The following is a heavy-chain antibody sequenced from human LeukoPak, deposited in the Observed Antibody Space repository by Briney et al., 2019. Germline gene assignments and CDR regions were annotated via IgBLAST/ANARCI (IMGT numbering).Heavy chain of an antibody. CDR3: ARHRGRWLSRDYFDY. CDR1: GGSFSGYY. Sequence: SETLSLTCAVHGGSFSGYYWSWIRQPPGKGLEWIGEINHSGSTNYNPSLKSRVTISVDTSKNQFSLKLSSVTAADTAVYYGARHRGRWLSRDYFDYWGQGTLVTVSS. D-gene: IGHD4-23*01. V-gene: IGHV4-34*01. J-gene: IGHJ4*02. CDR2: INHSGST.